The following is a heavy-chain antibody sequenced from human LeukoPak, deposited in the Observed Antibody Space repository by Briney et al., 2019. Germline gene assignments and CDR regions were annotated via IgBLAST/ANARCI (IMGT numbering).Heavy chain of an antibody. J-gene: IGHJ4*02. V-gene: IGHV3-9*03. Sequence: PGGSLRLSCAASGFTLDDYAIHWVRQAPGKGLEWVSGISWNSGSIGYADSVKGRFTISRDNAKNSLYLQMNSLRAEDMALYYCAKGYCSSTSCFLFNWGQGTLVTVSS. CDR1: GFTLDDYA. CDR3: AKGYCSSTSCFLFN. D-gene: IGHD2-2*01. CDR2: ISWNSGSI.